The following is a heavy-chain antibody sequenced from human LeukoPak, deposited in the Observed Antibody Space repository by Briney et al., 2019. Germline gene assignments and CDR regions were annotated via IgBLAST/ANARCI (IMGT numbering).Heavy chain of an antibody. Sequence: ASVKVSCKASGYTFTGYYMHWVRQAPGQGLEWMGRINPNSGGTNYAQKFQGRVTMTRDTSISTAYMELSRLRSEDTAVYYCARIGEQRQPLLFQHWGQGTLVTVSS. D-gene: IGHD6-25*01. CDR2: INPNSGGT. J-gene: IGHJ1*01. CDR1: GYTFTGYY. CDR3: ARIGEQRQPLLFQH. V-gene: IGHV1-2*06.